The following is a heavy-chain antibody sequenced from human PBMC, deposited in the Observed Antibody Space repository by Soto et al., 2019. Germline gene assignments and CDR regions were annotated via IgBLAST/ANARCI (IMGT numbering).Heavy chain of an antibody. CDR2: IYWDDDK. D-gene: IGHD3-16*02. CDR1: GFSLSTSGLG. J-gene: IGHJ4*02. V-gene: IGHV2-5*02. Sequence: SGPTLVKPTPTLTLTCSFSGFSLSTSGLGVGWIRQPPGKALECLALIYWDDDKRFSPSLKSRLTITKDTSKNQVVLTLTNMDPVDTGTYSCARISGGLLVNSIDYWGQGALVTVSS. CDR3: ARISGGLLVNSIDY.